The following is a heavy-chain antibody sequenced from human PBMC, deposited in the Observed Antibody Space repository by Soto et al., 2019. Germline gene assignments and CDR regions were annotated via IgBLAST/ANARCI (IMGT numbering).Heavy chain of an antibody. Sequence: QVQMVESGGGVAQPGGSLRLSCAVSGFTFSAFAMYWVRQAPGKGLEWVALISYDGRNEDYAESVRGRFTISRDNSKNTLYLDMISPSAEDSAVYFCAKGVVREPAYFDDWGQGTLVTVSS. V-gene: IGHV3-30*18. J-gene: IGHJ4*02. CDR3: AKGVVREPAYFDD. D-gene: IGHD3-10*01. CDR2: ISYDGRNE. CDR1: GFTFSAFA.